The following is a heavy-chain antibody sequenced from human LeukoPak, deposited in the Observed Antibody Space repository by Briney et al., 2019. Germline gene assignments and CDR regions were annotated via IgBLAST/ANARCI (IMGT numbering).Heavy chain of an antibody. CDR1: GGSIWSYY. J-gene: IGHJ4*02. V-gene: IGHV4-59*01. D-gene: IGHD6-19*01. CDR2: IYYSGST. Sequence: PSKTLSLTCTVSGGSIWSYYWSWIRQPPGKGLEWIGYIYYSGSTSYDPSLKSRVTISVDTSKNQFSLKLSSVTAADTAVYYCSRGGPTADSTGWLFEYWGQGTLVTVSS. CDR3: SRGGPTADSTGWLFEY.